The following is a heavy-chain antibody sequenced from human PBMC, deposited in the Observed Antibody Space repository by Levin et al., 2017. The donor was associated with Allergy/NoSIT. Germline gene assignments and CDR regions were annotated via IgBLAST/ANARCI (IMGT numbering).Heavy chain of an antibody. Sequence: SETLSLTCTVSGGSISSYYWSWIRQPPGTGLEWIGYIYYSGSTNYNPSLKSRVTISVDTSKNQFSLKLSSVTAADTAVYYCARAIEYSSSFYGYFDLWGRGTLVTVSS. J-gene: IGHJ2*01. CDR1: GGSISSYY. V-gene: IGHV4-59*01. CDR3: ARAIEYSSSFYGYFDL. D-gene: IGHD6-6*01. CDR2: IYYSGST.